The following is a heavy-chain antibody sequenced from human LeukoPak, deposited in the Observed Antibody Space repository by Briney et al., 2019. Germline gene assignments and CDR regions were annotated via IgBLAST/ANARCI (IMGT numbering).Heavy chain of an antibody. CDR3: ARAKIAAAGTGAFDV. Sequence: GGSLRLSCAASGFTFSSYAMTGVRQAPGKGLEWVSAFSATDGSAQYAESVEGRFTISRDNSKNTLFLQMNSLGAEDTAVYYCARAKIAAAGTGAFDVWGQGTLVTVSS. V-gene: IGHV3-23*01. D-gene: IGHD6-13*01. CDR2: FSATDGSA. J-gene: IGHJ3*01. CDR1: GFTFSSYA.